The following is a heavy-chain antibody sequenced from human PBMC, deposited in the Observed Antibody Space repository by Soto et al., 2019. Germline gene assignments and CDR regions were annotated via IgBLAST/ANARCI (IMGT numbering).Heavy chain of an antibody. CDR2: INAGNGNT. CDR3: ARVCIADCTNGVCPWPFDY. J-gene: IGHJ4*02. V-gene: IGHV1-3*01. D-gene: IGHD2-8*01. Sequence: ASVKVSCKASGYTFTSYAMHWVRQAPGQRLEWMGWINAGNGNTKYSQKFQGRVTITRDTSASTAYMELSSLRSEDTAVYYCARVCIADCTNGVCPWPFDYWGQGTLVTVSS. CDR1: GYTFTSYA.